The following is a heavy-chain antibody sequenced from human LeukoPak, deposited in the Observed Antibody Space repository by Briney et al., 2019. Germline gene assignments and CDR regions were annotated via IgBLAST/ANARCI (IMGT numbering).Heavy chain of an antibody. CDR1: GFTFSSYA. J-gene: IGHJ5*02. CDR2: ISGSGGST. CDR3: ARTPEIQLWLYWFDP. D-gene: IGHD5-18*01. V-gene: IGHV3-23*01. Sequence: PGGSLRLSCAASGFTFSSYAMSWVRQAPGKGLEWVSAISGSGGSTYYADSVKGRFTISRDNSKNTLYLQMNSLRAEDTAVYYCARTPEIQLWLYWFDPWGRGTLVTVSS.